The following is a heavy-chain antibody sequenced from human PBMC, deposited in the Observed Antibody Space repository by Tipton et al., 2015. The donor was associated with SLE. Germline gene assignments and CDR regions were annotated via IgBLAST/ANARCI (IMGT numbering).Heavy chain of an antibody. CDR3: ARSRIGLGYNCDMDV. D-gene: IGHD7-27*01. CDR2: VYYSGST. J-gene: IGHJ6*03. V-gene: IGHV4-39*07. Sequence: GLVKPSETLSLICTVSGDSISANSYHWGWVRQPPGKGLEWIGNVYYSGSTYYNPSLKSRVTMSVDTSKTHFSLRLSSVTAADTAVYYCARSRIGLGYNCDMDVWGKGTTVTVSS. CDR1: GDSISANSYH.